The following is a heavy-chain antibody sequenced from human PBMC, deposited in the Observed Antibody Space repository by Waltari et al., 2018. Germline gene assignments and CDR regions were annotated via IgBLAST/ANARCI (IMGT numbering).Heavy chain of an antibody. Sequence: QVQLVQSGAEVTKPGSSVTVSCNTSGGPFSTTHINWVRQAPGQGLEWLGRFIPIDGTAHYAQNFQGRLTITADRSTRTAYMELSGLRSEDTALYYCARSHFGLVTPSFDYWGQGTLVTVSS. CDR2: FIPIDGTA. CDR1: GGPFSTTH. J-gene: IGHJ4*02. CDR3: ARSHFGLVTPSFDY. V-gene: IGHV1-69*04. D-gene: IGHD3-3*01.